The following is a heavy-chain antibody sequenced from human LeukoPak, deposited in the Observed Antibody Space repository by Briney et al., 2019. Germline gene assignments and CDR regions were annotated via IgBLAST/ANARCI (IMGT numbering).Heavy chain of an antibody. CDR1: GFTFSNYW. V-gene: IGHV3-7*01. J-gene: IGHJ3*01. D-gene: IGHD3-16*02. CDR3: AKDLGGGIH. CDR2: INQDGSEK. Sequence: GGSLRLSCAASGFTFSNYWMSWVRQAPGKGLEWVANINQDGSEKYYVDSVKGRFTISRDNAKNSVYLQMNSLRVEDTAVYYCAKDLGGGIHWGQGTMVTVSS.